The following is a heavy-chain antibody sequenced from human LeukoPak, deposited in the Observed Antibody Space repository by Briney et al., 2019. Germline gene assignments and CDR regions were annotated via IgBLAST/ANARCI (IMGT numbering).Heavy chain of an antibody. CDR2: IYYSGST. CDR3: AREESSGWYLGGYYYYYMDV. D-gene: IGHD6-19*01. V-gene: IGHV4-39*07. Sequence: SETLSLTCTVSGGSISSSSYYWGWLRQPPGKGLEWIGSIYYSGSTYYNPSLKSRVTISVDTSKNQFSLKLSSVTAADAAVYYCAREESSGWYLGGYYYYYMDVWGKGTTVTVSS. J-gene: IGHJ6*03. CDR1: GGSISSSSYY.